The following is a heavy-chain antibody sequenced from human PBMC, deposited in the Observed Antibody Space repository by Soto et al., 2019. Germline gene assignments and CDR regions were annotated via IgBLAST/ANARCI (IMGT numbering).Heavy chain of an antibody. J-gene: IGHJ4*02. D-gene: IGHD6-19*01. CDR1: AGSITSYY. CDR2: VYYSGNT. CDR3: ARSSSGRFDY. V-gene: IGHV4-59*01. Sequence: PSETLSLTCTVSAGSITSYYWSWIRQPPGKGLEWIGCVYYSGNTNYNPSLKSRVTISVDTSKNQFSLKLSSVTAADTAVYYCARSSSGRFDYWGQGTLVTVSS.